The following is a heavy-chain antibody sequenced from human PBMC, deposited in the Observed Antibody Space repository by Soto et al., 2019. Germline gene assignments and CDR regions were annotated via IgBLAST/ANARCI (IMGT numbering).Heavy chain of an antibody. Sequence: GGSLRLSCAASGFTFSSYSMNWVRQAPGKGLEWVSYISSSSTIYYADSVKGRFTISRDNAKNSLYLQMNSLRDEDTAVYYCARERVPAAKRGYYYGMDVWGQGTTVTVSS. D-gene: IGHD2-2*01. CDR3: ARERVPAAKRGYYYGMDV. V-gene: IGHV3-48*02. CDR1: GFTFSSYS. CDR2: ISSSSTI. J-gene: IGHJ6*02.